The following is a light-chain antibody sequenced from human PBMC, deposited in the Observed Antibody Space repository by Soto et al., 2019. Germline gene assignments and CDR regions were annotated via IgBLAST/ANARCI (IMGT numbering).Light chain of an antibody. CDR3: RAWDSSTSHVV. J-gene: IGLJ2*01. Sequence: SYELTQPPSVSVSPGQTASITCSGDKLGDKYACWYQQKPGQSPVLVIYQDSKRPSGIPERFSGSNSGNTATLTISGTQAMDEADYYCRAWDSSTSHVVFGGGTKLTVL. CDR2: QDS. V-gene: IGLV3-1*01. CDR1: KLGDKY.